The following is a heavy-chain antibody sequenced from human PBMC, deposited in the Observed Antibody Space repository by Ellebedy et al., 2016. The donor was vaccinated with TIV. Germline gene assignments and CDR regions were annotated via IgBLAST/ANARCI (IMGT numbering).Heavy chain of an antibody. D-gene: IGHD5-24*01. CDR3: AKDRYTDRGRYFDY. CDR1: GFTFANYW. V-gene: IGHV3-7*01. Sequence: GESLKISCAGSGFTFANYWMNWVRQAPGKGLEWVANINQNGSKIYYVDSVKGRFTISRDNAKNSVSLQMNSLRVEDTAVYYCAKDRYTDRGRYFDYWGQGTLVTVSS. J-gene: IGHJ4*02. CDR2: INQNGSKI.